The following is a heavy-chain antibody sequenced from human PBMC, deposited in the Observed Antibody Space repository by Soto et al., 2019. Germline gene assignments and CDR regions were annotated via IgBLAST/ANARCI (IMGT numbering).Heavy chain of an antibody. D-gene: IGHD1-7*01. V-gene: IGHV4-31*03. J-gene: IGHJ5*02. CDR1: GGSISSGAYY. CDR2: IFHSGST. CDR3: ARTDGELRRFDP. Sequence: PSETLSLTCTVSGGSISSGAYYWTWIRQSPGKGLEWIGYIFHSGSTYSSPSLKSRLSLSVDTSQNQFSLTLRSVTVADTAMYYCARTDGELRRFDPWGRGTLVTVSS.